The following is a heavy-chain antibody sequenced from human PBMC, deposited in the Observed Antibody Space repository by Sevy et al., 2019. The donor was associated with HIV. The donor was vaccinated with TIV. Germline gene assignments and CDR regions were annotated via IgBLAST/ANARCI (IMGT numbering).Heavy chain of an antibody. CDR2: ISPNGGST. V-gene: IGHV3-23*01. D-gene: IGHD6-19*01. CDR1: GLSFNTYV. CDR3: ARESIAVAGIGYYFDY. J-gene: IGHJ4*02. Sequence: GGSLRLSCAASGLSFNTYVMSWVRQAPGKGLQWVSTISPNGGSTYYADSVKGRFTISRDNSKNTLYLQVNSLRAEDTAVYYCARESIAVAGIGYYFDYWGQGTLVTVSS.